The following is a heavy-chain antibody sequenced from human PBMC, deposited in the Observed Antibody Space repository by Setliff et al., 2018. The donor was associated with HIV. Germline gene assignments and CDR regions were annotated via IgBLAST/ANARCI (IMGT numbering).Heavy chain of an antibody. CDR3: AREVLLGDMSFPNN. D-gene: IGHD3-16*01. CDR1: GYIFTDDA. Sequence: AASVKVSCKTSGYIFTDDAMNWVRQAPGQGLEWMGWIDTNSGNPTYAEDFTGRFVLTVDSSVSTAYLQINDLEIEDTAIYFCAREVLLGDMSFPNNWGQGTLVTVSS. V-gene: IGHV7-4-1*02. J-gene: IGHJ4*02. CDR2: IDTNSGNP.